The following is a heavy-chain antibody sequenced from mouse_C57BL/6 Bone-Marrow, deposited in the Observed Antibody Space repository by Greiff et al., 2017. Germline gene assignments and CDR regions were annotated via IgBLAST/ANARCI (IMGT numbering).Heavy chain of an antibody. Sequence: QVQLQQPGAELVMPGASVKLSCKASGYTFTSYWMHWVKQRPGQGLEWIGEIDPSDSYTNYNQKFKGKSTLTVDKSSSTAYMQLSSLTSEDSAVYYCARETAQGIAMDYWGQGTSVTVSS. CDR3: ARETAQGIAMDY. D-gene: IGHD3-2*02. CDR1: GYTFTSYW. V-gene: IGHV1-69*01. J-gene: IGHJ4*01. CDR2: IDPSDSYT.